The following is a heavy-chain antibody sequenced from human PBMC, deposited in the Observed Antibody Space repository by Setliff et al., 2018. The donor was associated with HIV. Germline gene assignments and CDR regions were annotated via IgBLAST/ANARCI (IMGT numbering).Heavy chain of an antibody. CDR1: GGSISSSSYY. CDR2: MYYSGST. Sequence: SETLSLTCTVSGGSISSSSYYWAWIRQPPGKGLEWIGNMYYSGSTYYNPTLKSRVTISVDTSKNQFSLKLSSVTAADTAVYYCAREPGYSYGYGDDAFDIWGQGTMVTVSS. V-gene: IGHV4-39*02. CDR3: AREPGYSYGYGDDAFDI. D-gene: IGHD5-18*01. J-gene: IGHJ3*02.